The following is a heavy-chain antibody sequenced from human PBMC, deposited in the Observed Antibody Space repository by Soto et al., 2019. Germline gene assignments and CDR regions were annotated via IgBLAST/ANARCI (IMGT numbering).Heavy chain of an antibody. V-gene: IGHV3-23*01. CDR2: ISGSGGST. J-gene: IGHJ6*02. Sequence: GGSLRLSCAASGFTFSSYAMSWVRQAPGKGLEWVSAISGSGGSTYYADSVKGRFTISRDNSENTLYLQMNSLRAEDTASFYCAKGARSSYYYGLDVWGQGTTVTVSS. CDR1: GFTFSSYA. CDR3: AKGARSSYYYGLDV. D-gene: IGHD6-6*01.